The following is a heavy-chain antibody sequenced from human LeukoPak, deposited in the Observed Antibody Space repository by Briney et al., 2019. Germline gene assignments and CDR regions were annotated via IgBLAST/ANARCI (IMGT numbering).Heavy chain of an antibody. J-gene: IGHJ6*03. CDR1: GFTFSSYA. CDR2: MSYDGSNK. D-gene: IGHD4-17*01. V-gene: IGHV3-30*04. Sequence: GGSLRLSCAASGFTFSSYAMHWVRQAPGKGLEWVAVMSYDGSNKYYADSVKGRFTISRDNSKNTLYLQMNSLRAEDTAVYYCARSPTVTIRYMDVWGKGTTVTVSS. CDR3: ARSPTVTIRYMDV.